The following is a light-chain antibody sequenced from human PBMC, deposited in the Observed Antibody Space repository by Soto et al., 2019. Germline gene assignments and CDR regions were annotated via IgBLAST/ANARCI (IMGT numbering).Light chain of an antibody. CDR2: GAS. V-gene: IGKV3-15*01. Sequence: EIVMTQYPATLSVSPGQSATLSCRASQSVGSNLAWYQQKPGQAPRLLIYGASTRATGVPARFSGSGSATEFTLTISSLQTEDFAVYHCHHYSDRFWTFGQGTKVEIK. J-gene: IGKJ1*01. CDR3: HHYSDRFWT. CDR1: QSVGSN.